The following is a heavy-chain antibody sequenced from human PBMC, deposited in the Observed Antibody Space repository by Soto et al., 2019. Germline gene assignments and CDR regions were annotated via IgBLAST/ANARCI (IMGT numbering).Heavy chain of an antibody. V-gene: IGHV1-18*01. CDR2: ISAYNGNT. Sequence: ASVKVSCKASGYTFTSYGISWVRQAPGQGLEWMGWISAYNGNTNYAQELQGRVTMTTDTSTSTAYMELRSLRSDDTAVYYCARTRHYDFWSGPFDPWGQGTLVTVSS. CDR1: GYTFTSYG. J-gene: IGHJ5*02. D-gene: IGHD3-3*01. CDR3: ARTRHYDFWSGPFDP.